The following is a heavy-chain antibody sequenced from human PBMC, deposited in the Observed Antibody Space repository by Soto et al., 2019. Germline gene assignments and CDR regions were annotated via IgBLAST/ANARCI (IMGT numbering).Heavy chain of an antibody. V-gene: IGHV4-39*01. CDR2: IHYSGST. D-gene: IGHD2-8*01. CDR1: GDSIGTTHSY. J-gene: IGHJ4*02. Sequence: SETLSLTCTVSGDSIGTTHSYWAWIRQSPGKGLEWIGNIHYSGSTYYMPSLRSRVTLSVDTSKNQFSLRLTSVTAKDTAVYYCARHEGNGNVWPLDYWGQGILVTVSS. CDR3: ARHEGNGNVWPLDY.